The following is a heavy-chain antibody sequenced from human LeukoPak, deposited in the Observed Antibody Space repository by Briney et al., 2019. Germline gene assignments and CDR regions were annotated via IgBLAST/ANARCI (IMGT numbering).Heavy chain of an antibody. CDR1: GFTFDDYA. CDR3: AKGGYYDSSGRFDY. J-gene: IGHJ4*02. V-gene: IGHV3-9*03. D-gene: IGHD3-22*01. Sequence: GGSLRLSCAASGFTFDDYAMHWVRQAPGKGLEWVSGISWNSGSIGYADSVKGRFTISRDNAKNFLYLQMNSLRAEDMALYYCAKGGYYDSSGRFDYWGQGTLVTVSS. CDR2: ISWNSGSI.